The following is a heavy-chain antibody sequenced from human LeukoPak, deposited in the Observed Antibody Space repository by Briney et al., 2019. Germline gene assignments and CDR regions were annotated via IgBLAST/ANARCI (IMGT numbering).Heavy chain of an antibody. D-gene: IGHD3-10*01. CDR3: ARDPTMVRGVRDNWFDP. J-gene: IGHJ5*02. CDR2: INPNSGGT. Sequence: ASVKVSCKASGYTFTGYYMHWVRQAPGQGLEWMGLINPNSGGTNYAQKFQGRVTMTRDTSISTAYMELSRLRSDDTAVYYCARDPTMVRGVRDNWFDPWGQGTLVTVSS. CDR1: GYTFTGYY. V-gene: IGHV1-2*02.